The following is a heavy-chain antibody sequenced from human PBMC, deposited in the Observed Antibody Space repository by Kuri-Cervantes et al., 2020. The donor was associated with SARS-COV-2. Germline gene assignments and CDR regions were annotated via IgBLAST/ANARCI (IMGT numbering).Heavy chain of an antibody. V-gene: IGHV4-61*01. D-gene: IGHD7-27*01. CDR1: GGSVSSGSYY. CDR2: IYYSGST. J-gene: IGHJ4*02. Sequence: SETLSLTCTVSGGSVSSGSYYWSWIRQPPGKGLEWIGYIYYSGSTNYNPSLKSRVTISVDTSENQFSLKLSSVTAADTAVYYCARETAKLGPYLSFDYWGQGTLVTVSS. CDR3: ARETAKLGPYLSFDY.